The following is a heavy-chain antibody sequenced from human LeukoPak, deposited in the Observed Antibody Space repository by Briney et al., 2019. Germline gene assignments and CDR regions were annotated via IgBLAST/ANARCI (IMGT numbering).Heavy chain of an antibody. V-gene: IGHV1-2*02. J-gene: IGHJ4*02. CDR2: INPNSGGT. CDR3: ARGDYGGNSGRLGY. CDR1: GYTFTGYY. D-gene: IGHD4-23*01. Sequence: ASVKVSCKASGYTFTGYYMHWVRQAPGQGLEWMGWINPNSGGTNYAQKFQGRVTMTRDTSISTAYMELRSLRSDDTAVYYCARGDYGGNSGRLGYWGQGTLVTVSS.